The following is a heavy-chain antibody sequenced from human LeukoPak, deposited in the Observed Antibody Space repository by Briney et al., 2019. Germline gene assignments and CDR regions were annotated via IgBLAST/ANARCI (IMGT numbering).Heavy chain of an antibody. Sequence: SETLSFTCTVYGGSISSSSYYWRWLRQPPGKGLEWIGSIYYSGSTYYNPSLKSRVTISGDTSKNQFSLKLSSVTAADTAVYCCARRGAMVRGVIRGYFDYWGQGTLVTVSS. CDR3: ARRGAMVRGVIRGYFDY. D-gene: IGHD3-10*01. CDR2: IYYSGST. V-gene: IGHV4-39*01. J-gene: IGHJ4*02. CDR1: GGSISSSSYY.